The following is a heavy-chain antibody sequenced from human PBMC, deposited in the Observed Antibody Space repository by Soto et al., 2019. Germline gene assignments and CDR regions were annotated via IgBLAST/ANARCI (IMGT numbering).Heavy chain of an antibody. CDR3: ARDRRSSTSCRLDI. J-gene: IGHJ3*02. Sequence: ASVKVSCKASGYTFTGYYMHWVRQAPGQGLEWMGWINPNSGGTNYAQKFQGWVTMTRDTSISTAYMELSRLRSDDTAVYYCARDRRSSTSCRLDIWGQGPMVTV. CDR2: INPNSGGT. V-gene: IGHV1-2*04. CDR1: GYTFTGYY. D-gene: IGHD2-2*01.